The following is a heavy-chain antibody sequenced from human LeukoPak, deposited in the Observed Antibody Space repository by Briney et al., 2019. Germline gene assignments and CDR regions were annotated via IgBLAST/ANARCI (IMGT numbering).Heavy chain of an antibody. CDR3: ARADGSGSYYFGPLDY. Sequence: GGSLRLSCAASGFTFSSYSMNWVRQAPGKGLEWISSISSSSSYIYYADSVKGRFTMSRDNAKNSLYLQMNSLRAEDTAVYYCARADGSGSYYFGPLDYWGQGTLVTVSS. J-gene: IGHJ4*02. V-gene: IGHV3-21*01. CDR1: GFTFSSYS. D-gene: IGHD3-10*01. CDR2: ISSSSSYI.